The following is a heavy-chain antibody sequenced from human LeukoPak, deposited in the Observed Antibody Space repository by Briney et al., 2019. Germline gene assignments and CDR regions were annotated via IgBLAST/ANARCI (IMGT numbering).Heavy chain of an antibody. CDR2: VSYDGFNQ. V-gene: IGHV3-30-3*01. Sequence: GGSLRLSCAASGFTFSSYAMHWVRQAPGKGLEWVAVVSYDGFNQYYTDSVKGRFTISRDNSKNTLYLQMNSLRAEDTAVYYCVSFYETYWGRGTLVTVSS. CDR3: VSFYETY. CDR1: GFTFSSYA. J-gene: IGHJ4*02. D-gene: IGHD2/OR15-2a*01.